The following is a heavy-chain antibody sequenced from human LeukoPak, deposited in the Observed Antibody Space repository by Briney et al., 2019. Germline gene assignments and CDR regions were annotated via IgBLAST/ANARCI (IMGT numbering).Heavy chain of an antibody. CDR3: ARDWYSSSWYWDW. Sequence: ASVKVSCKASGYAFTGYYIHWVRQAPGQGLEWMGWISAYNGNTNYAQKLQGRVTMTTDTSTSTAYMELRSLRSDDTAVYYCARDWYSSSWYWDWWGQGTLVTVSS. J-gene: IGHJ4*02. CDR1: GYAFTGYY. D-gene: IGHD6-13*01. CDR2: ISAYNGNT. V-gene: IGHV1-18*04.